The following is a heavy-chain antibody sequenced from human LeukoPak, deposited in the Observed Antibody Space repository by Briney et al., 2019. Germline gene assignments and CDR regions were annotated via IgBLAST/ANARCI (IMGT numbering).Heavy chain of an antibody. Sequence: GGSLRLSCVASGSTFSNYLMNWVRQAPGKGLEWVSGISHSGSSIYYADSVKGRFTISRDNSKNTLYLQMDRLRVEDTAVYYCAMALDYWGQGTLVTVSS. CDR3: AMALDY. J-gene: IGHJ4*02. CDR1: GSTFSNYL. CDR2: ISHSGSSI. V-gene: IGHV3-23*01.